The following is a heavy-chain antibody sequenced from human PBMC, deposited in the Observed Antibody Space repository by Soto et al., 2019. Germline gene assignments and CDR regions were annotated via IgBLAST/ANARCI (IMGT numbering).Heavy chain of an antibody. CDR2: IKEDGSEK. CDR3: ARGGAPGVGDY. Sequence: EVQLVESGGSLVQPGGSLRLSCAASGFTFSRHWMSWVRQAPRKGLEWVANIKEDGSEKYYVDSVTGRFTISRDNAKNSLFLPMNSLRAEDTAVYYCARGGAPGVGDYWGQGTLVTVSS. D-gene: IGHD6-13*01. V-gene: IGHV3-7*01. CDR1: GFTFSRHW. J-gene: IGHJ4*02.